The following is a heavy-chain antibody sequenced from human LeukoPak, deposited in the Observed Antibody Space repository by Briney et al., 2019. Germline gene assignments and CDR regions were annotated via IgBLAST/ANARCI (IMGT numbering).Heavy chain of an antibody. Sequence: ASVKVSCKASGYTFTSYGISWVRQAPGQGLEWMGWISAYNGNTNYAQKLQGRVTMTTDTSTSTAFIELRSLRSDDTAVYYCAREDGDYAGTEFDYWGQGTLVTVSS. J-gene: IGHJ4*02. CDR1: GYTFTSYG. D-gene: IGHD4-17*01. CDR3: AREDGDYAGTEFDY. V-gene: IGHV1-18*01. CDR2: ISAYNGNT.